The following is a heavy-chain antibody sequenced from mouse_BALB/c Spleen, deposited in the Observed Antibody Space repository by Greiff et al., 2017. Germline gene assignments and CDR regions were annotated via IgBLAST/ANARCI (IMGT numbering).Heavy chain of an antibody. J-gene: IGHJ1*01. CDR3: ARFFYDYDWYFDV. CDR2: INPYNDGT. CDR1: GYTFTSYV. D-gene: IGHD2-4*01. Sequence: VQLQQSGPELVKPGASVKMSCKASGYTFTSYVMHWVKQKPGQGLEWIGYINPYNDGTKYNEKFKGKATLTSDKSSSTAYMELSSLTSEDSAVYYCARFFYDYDWYFDVWGAGTTVTVSS. V-gene: IGHV1-14*01.